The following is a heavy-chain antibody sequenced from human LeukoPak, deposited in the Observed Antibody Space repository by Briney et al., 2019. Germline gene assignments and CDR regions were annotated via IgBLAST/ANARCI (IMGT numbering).Heavy chain of an antibody. CDR3: ARGLGDYDAFDV. CDR2: ISWNSGSI. CDR1: GFTFDDYA. Sequence: PGRSLRLSCAASGFTFDDYAMHWVRQAPGKGLEWVSGISWNSGSIGYADSVKGRFTISRDNAKNSVFLQMNSLRAEDTAVYYCARGLGDYDAFDVWGHGTRVTVAS. V-gene: IGHV3-9*01. D-gene: IGHD4-17*01. J-gene: IGHJ3*01.